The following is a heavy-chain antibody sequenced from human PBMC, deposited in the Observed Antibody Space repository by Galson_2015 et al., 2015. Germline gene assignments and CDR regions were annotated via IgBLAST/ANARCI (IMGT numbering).Heavy chain of an antibody. CDR3: ARANSGSYRRAYYFDY. V-gene: IGHV3-48*03. CDR2: ISSSGSTI. J-gene: IGHJ4*02. D-gene: IGHD1-26*01. Sequence: SLRLSCAASGFTFSSYEMNWVRQAPGKGLEWVSYISSSGSTIYYADSVKGRFTISRDNAKNSLYLQMNSLRAEDTAVYYCARANSGSYRRAYYFDYWGQGTLVTVSS. CDR1: GFTFSSYE.